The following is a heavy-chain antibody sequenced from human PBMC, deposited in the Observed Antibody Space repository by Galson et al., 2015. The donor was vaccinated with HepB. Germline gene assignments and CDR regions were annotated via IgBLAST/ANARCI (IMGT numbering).Heavy chain of an antibody. CDR1: GFTFSSYA. V-gene: IGHV3-23*01. D-gene: IGHD3-22*01. J-gene: IGHJ4*02. CDR3: AKGGGGDSSGYYYLYYFDY. Sequence: SLRLSCAASGFTFSSYAMSWVRQAPGKGLEWVSAISGSGGSTYYADSVKGRFTISRDNSKNTLYLQMNSLRAEDTAVYYCAKGGGGDSSGYYYLYYFDYWGQGTLVTVSS. CDR2: ISGSGGST.